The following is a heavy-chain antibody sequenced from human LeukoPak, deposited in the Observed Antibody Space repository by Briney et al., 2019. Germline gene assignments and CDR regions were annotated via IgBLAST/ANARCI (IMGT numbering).Heavy chain of an antibody. D-gene: IGHD6-19*01. V-gene: IGHV3-21*04. CDR1: GFTFSNYN. CDR3: AKDLLGIAVAGEAFDI. J-gene: IGHJ3*02. CDR2: ISSSSSYI. Sequence: GGSLRLSCAASGFTFSNYNMNWVRQAPGKGLQWVSSISSSSSYIYYADSVKGRFTISRDNAKNSLYLQMNSLRAEDTAVYYCAKDLLGIAVAGEAFDIWGQGTMVTVSS.